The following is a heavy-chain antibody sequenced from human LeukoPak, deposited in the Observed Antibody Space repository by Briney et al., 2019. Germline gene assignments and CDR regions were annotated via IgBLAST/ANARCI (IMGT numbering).Heavy chain of an antibody. J-gene: IGHJ5*02. CDR2: IYYSGST. CDR3: ARYGAYCSSTSCHWARFDP. Sequence: SETLSLTCIVSGGSISSSSYYWGWIRQPPGKGLEWIGSIYYSGSTYYNPSLKSRVTISVDTSKNQFSLKLSSVTAADTAVYYCARYGAYCSSTSCHWARFDPWGQGTLVTVSS. D-gene: IGHD2-2*01. V-gene: IGHV4-39*01. CDR1: GGSISSSSYY.